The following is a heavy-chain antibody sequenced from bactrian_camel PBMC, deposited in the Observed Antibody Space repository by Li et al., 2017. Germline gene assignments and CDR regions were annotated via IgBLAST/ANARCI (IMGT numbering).Heavy chain of an antibody. J-gene: IGHJ4*01. CDR3: ARGWYGTNY. Sequence: VQLVESGGGSVQPGGSLRLSCQASGFTFDTYDMNWVRQAPGEGLEWVSAIDHSGQQTYYLDSVKGRFTISRDNAKNTVFLQMDSLKTEDTAVYYCARGWYGTNYRGQGTQVTVS. V-gene: IGHV3S40*01. CDR1: GFTFDTYD. CDR2: IDHSGQQT. D-gene: IGHD6*01.